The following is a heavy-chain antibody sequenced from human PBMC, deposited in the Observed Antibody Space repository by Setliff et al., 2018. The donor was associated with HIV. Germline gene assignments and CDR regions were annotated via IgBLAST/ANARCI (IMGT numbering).Heavy chain of an antibody. CDR1: GGSTIISSNY. CDR3: ARGRYFSYGTSGYYLDY. Sequence: SETLSLTCTVSGGSTIISSNYWGWIRQPPGKGLEWIGNMHYSGTTYYNPSLKSPVMISVDTPKNHFSLQLRSVTAADTAVYYCARGRYFSYGTSGYYLDYWGQGAPVTVSS. D-gene: IGHD3-22*01. CDR2: MHYSGTT. V-gene: IGHV4-39*07. J-gene: IGHJ4*02.